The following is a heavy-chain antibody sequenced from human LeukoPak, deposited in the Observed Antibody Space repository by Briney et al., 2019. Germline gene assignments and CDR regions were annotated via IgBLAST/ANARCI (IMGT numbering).Heavy chain of an antibody. Sequence: GGSLGLSCAASGFTFDDYTMHWVRQAPGKGLEWVAVIWYDGSYEYYADSVKGRFTISRDNSNSTLYLQMNSLRAEDTAVYYCARDKSTSCYYFDYWGQGALVTVSS. CDR2: IWYDGSYE. CDR1: GFTFDDYT. J-gene: IGHJ4*02. D-gene: IGHD2-2*01. CDR3: ARDKSTSCYYFDY. V-gene: IGHV3-33*08.